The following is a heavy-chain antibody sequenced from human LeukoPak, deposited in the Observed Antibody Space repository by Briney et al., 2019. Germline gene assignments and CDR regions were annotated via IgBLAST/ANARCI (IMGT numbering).Heavy chain of an antibody. V-gene: IGHV4-38-2*02. CDR2: IYHSGST. CDR1: DYSISSGYY. Sequence: SETLSLTCTVSDYSISSGYYWGWIRQPPGKGLEWIGSIYHSGSTYYNPSLKSRVTISVDTSKNQFSLKLSSVTAADTAVYYCAIDLGFLEWYFDYWGQGTLVTVSS. J-gene: IGHJ4*02. D-gene: IGHD3-3*01. CDR3: AIDLGFLEWYFDY.